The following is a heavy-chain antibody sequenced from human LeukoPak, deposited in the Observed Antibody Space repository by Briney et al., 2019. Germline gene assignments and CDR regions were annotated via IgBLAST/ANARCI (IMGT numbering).Heavy chain of an antibody. CDR1: GSTFSSYS. CDR3: AKGLHYNILTGFRREYYFDS. D-gene: IGHD3-9*01. CDR2: ISSSSSYI. J-gene: IGHJ4*02. V-gene: IGHV3-21*01. Sequence: GSLRLSCAASGSTFSSYSMNWVRQAPGKGLEWGSSISSSSSYIYYADSVKGRFTISRDNSKNTLYLQMNSLRAEDTAIYYCAKGLHYNILTGFRREYYFDSWGQGTLVTVSS.